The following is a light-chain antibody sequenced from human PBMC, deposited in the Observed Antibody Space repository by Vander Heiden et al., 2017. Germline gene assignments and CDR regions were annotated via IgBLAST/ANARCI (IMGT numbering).Light chain of an antibody. CDR2: AAS. CDR3: QQSYSTLFT. V-gene: IGKV1-39*01. Sequence: IQVPCSPSSLSASVGDRVTITCRASQSISSYLNWYQQKPGKAPKLLIYAASSLQSGVPSRFSGSGSGTDFTLTISSLQPEDFATYYCQQSYSTLFTFGPGTKVDIK. CDR1: QSISSY. J-gene: IGKJ3*01.